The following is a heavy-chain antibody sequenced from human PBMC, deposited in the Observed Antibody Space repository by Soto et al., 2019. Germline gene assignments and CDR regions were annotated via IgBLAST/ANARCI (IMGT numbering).Heavy chain of an antibody. J-gene: IGHJ2*01. CDR2: ISKSGDQT. Sequence: GGSLRLSCAASGFSFSSHGMSWVRQIPGKGPEWVSSISKSGDQTFYADSVKGRFTVFRDNPKNTLYLQLSTLRVEDTAVYYCAKIGVIAQWYFDFWGRGTLVTVSS. CDR3: AKIGVIAQWYFDF. V-gene: IGHV3-23*01. CDR1: GFSFSSHG. D-gene: IGHD2-21*01.